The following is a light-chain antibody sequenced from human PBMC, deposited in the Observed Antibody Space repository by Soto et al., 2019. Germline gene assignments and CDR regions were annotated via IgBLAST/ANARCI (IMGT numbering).Light chain of an antibody. Sequence: EIVMTQSPATLSVSPGEGATLSCRASQGIGSTLAWYQHKPGQTPRLLIYDASTRATGVPARFSGGGSGTDFTLTIIRLEPEDFAVYYCQQYGSSPWTFGQGTKVAIK. CDR1: QGIGST. CDR2: DAS. CDR3: QQYGSSPWT. J-gene: IGKJ1*01. V-gene: IGKV3-20*01.